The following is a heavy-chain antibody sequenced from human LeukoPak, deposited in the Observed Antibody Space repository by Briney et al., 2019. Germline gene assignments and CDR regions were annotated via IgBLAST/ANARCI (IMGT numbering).Heavy chain of an antibody. CDR1: GFTVSSNS. CDR3: ASALYGDYLDY. V-gene: IGHV3-11*04. J-gene: IGHJ4*02. D-gene: IGHD4-17*01. CDR2: ISSSGSTI. Sequence: GGSLRLSCTVSGFTVSSNSMSWIRQAPGKGLEWVSYISSSGSTIYYADSVKGRFTISRDNAKNSLYLQMNSLRAEDTAVYYCASALYGDYLDYWGQGTLVTVSS.